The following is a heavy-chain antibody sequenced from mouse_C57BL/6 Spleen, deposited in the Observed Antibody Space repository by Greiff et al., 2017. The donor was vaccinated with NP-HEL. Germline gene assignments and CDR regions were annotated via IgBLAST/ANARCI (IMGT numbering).Heavy chain of an antibody. CDR3: ARQPYGNFGDYAMDY. V-gene: IGHV2-6-1*01. Sequence: VKLVESGPGLVAPSQSLSITCTVSGFSLTSYGVHWVRQPPGKGLEWLVVIWSDGSTTYNSALKSRLSISKDNSKSQVFLKMNSLQTDDTAMYYCARQPYGNFGDYAMDYWGQGTSVTVSS. J-gene: IGHJ4*01. CDR1: GFSLTSYG. D-gene: IGHD2-1*01. CDR2: IWSDGST.